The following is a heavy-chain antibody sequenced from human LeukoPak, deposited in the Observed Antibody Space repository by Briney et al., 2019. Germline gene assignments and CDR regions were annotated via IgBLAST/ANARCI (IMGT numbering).Heavy chain of an antibody. Sequence: ASVKVSCKVPGYTPTELSMHWVRQAPGKGLEWMGGFDPEDGETIYAQKFQGRVTMTEDTSTDTAYMELSSLRSEDTAVYYCATGPPYSGSLMDYWGQGTLVTVSS. CDR2: FDPEDGET. V-gene: IGHV1-24*01. J-gene: IGHJ4*02. CDR1: GYTPTELS. D-gene: IGHD1-26*01. CDR3: ATGPPYSGSLMDY.